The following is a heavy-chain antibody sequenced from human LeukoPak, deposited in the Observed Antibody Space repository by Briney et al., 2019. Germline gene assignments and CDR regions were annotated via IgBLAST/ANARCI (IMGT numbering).Heavy chain of an antibody. J-gene: IGHJ5*02. CDR2: IYPTDSDT. D-gene: IGHD3-10*01. Sequence: GESLKIPCKGSGYIFSTYWIGWVRQMPGKGLEWVGIIYPTDSDTRYSPSFQGQVTISVDKSISTAYLQWGSLKASDTAMYYCARATQSSGSYYKGWFDHWGQGTLVTVSS. CDR3: ARATQSSGSYYKGWFDH. CDR1: GYIFSTYW. V-gene: IGHV5-51*01.